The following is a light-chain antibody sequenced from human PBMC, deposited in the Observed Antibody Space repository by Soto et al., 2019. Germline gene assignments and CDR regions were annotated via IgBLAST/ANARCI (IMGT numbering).Light chain of an antibody. V-gene: IGKV1-33*01. CDR3: QQYDNLHLT. CDR1: QDISNY. J-gene: IGKJ4*01. Sequence: DIQMTLSPSSLSASVGDRVTITCQASQDISNYLNWYQQKPGKAPKLLIYDASNLETGVPSRFSGSGSGTDFTFTISSLQPEDIATYYCQQYDNLHLTFGGGTKVEIK. CDR2: DAS.